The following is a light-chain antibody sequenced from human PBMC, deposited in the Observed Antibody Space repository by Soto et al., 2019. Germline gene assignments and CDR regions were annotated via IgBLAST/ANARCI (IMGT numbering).Light chain of an antibody. Sequence: QSALTQPASVSGSPGQSITISCTGTSSDVGGYDYVSWYQQHPGKAPKLMVFDVTNLPSGVSSRFSGSKSGNTASLTISGLQAEDEADYYCSSFTRINTYVFGTGTQLTVL. CDR1: SSDVGGYDY. V-gene: IGLV2-14*03. CDR3: SSFTRINTYV. J-gene: IGLJ1*01. CDR2: DVT.